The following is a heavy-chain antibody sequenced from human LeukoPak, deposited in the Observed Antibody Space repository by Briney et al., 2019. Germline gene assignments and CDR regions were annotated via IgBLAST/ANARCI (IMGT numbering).Heavy chain of an antibody. Sequence: GGSLRLSCAASGFTFSTYEMNWVRQAPGKGLEWVSYISSSSSTIYYADSVKGRFTISRDNAKNSLYLQMNSLRAEDTAVYYCARGSPGDYDVMDVWGKGTTVTVSS. V-gene: IGHV3-48*03. CDR2: ISSSSSTI. CDR1: GFTFSTYE. D-gene: IGHD4-17*01. CDR3: ARGSPGDYDVMDV. J-gene: IGHJ6*03.